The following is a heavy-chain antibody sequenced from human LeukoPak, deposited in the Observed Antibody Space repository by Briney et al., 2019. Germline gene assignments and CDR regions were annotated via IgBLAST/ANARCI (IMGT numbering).Heavy chain of an antibody. CDR2: VSDSGGRT. CDR3: AKRGVVVRVVLVGFHKEAYYFDS. Sequence: GGSLRLSCAVSGITLSNYGMSWVRQAPGKGLEWVAGVSDSGGRTNYADSVKGRFTISRDNSRNTLYLQMNSLRAEDTAVYFCAKRGVVVRVVLVGFHKEAYYFDSWGQGALVTVSS. D-gene: IGHD3-10*01. V-gene: IGHV3-23*01. CDR1: GITLSNYG. J-gene: IGHJ4*02.